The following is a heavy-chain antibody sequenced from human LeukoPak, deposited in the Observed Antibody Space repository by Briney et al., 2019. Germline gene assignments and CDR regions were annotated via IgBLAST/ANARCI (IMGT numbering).Heavy chain of an antibody. Sequence: GGSLRLSCAASGFTFSSYDMHWVRQDTGKGLEWVSAIGTIGDTYYTGSVKGRFTISRENAKNSLYLQMNSLRAEDTAVYYCAREARYCSGGSCYSWDAFDIWGQGTMVTVSS. CDR3: AREARYCSGGSCYSWDAFDI. J-gene: IGHJ3*02. CDR1: GFTFSSYD. D-gene: IGHD2-15*01. CDR2: IGTIGDT. V-gene: IGHV3-13*01.